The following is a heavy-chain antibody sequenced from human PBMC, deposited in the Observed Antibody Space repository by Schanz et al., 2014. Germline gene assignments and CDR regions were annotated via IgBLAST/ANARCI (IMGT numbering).Heavy chain of an antibody. D-gene: IGHD4-17*01. V-gene: IGHV3-74*02. J-gene: IGHJ3*02. CDR1: GFNFSSYS. CDR2: INSVGSNT. Sequence: EVKMVESGGGLVKPGGSLRLSCAASGFNFSSYSLNWVRQAPGKGLVWVARINSVGSNTDYADSVTGRFTISRDNAKNTLYLQMNTLRAEDTAVYYCARKMKLGVYGGKGHDSLDIWGQGTMVTVSS. CDR3: ARKMKLGVYGGKGHDSLDI.